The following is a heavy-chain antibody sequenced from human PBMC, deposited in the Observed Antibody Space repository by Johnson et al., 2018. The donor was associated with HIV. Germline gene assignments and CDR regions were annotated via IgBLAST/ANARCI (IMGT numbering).Heavy chain of an antibody. CDR3: ARDWEWLNGFDI. CDR2: ISSSGSTI. V-gene: IGHV3-48*01. Sequence: VQLVESGGGLVQPGGSLRLSCAASGFTFSSYAMSWVRQAPGKGLEWVSYISSSGSTIYYTDSVKGRFTISRDNSKNTLYLQMNSLRAEDTAVYYCARDWEWLNGFDIWGQGTMVTVSS. J-gene: IGHJ3*02. D-gene: IGHD3-3*01. CDR1: GFTFSSYA.